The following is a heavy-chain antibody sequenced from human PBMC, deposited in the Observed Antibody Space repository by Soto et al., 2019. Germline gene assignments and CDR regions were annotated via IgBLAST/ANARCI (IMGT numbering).Heavy chain of an antibody. V-gene: IGHV4-61*01. CDR2: IYYSGST. CDR3: ARDRGQRNDY. Sequence: QVQLQESGPGLVKPSETLSLTRTVSGGSVSSGSYYWSWIRQPPGKGLEWIGYIYYSGSTNYNPSLQSRVTISVDTSKNQFSPKLSSVTAADTAVYYCARDRGQRNDYWGQGTLVTVSS. D-gene: IGHD6-25*01. J-gene: IGHJ4*02. CDR1: GGSVSSGSYY.